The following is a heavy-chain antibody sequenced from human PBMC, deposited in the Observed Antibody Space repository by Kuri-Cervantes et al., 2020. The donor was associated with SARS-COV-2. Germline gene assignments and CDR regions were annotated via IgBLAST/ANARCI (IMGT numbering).Heavy chain of an antibody. J-gene: IGHJ4*02. D-gene: IGHD3-22*01. Sequence: ASVKVSCKASGYTFTGYYMHWVRQAPGQGLEWMGWINPNSGGTNYAQKFQGRVTMTRDTSISTAYMELSRLRSDDTAVYYCARATHYDSSGYYYSFDYWGQGTLDTVSS. V-gene: IGHV1-2*02. CDR1: GYTFTGYY. CDR2: INPNSGGT. CDR3: ARATHYDSSGYYYSFDY.